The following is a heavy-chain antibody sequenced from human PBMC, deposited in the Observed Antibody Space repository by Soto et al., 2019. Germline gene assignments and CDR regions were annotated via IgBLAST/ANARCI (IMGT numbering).Heavy chain of an antibody. CDR2: IIPTFGTA. CDR1: GGTFSSYA. J-gene: IGHJ6*02. Sequence: SVKVSCKASGGTFSSYAISWVRQAPGQGLEWMGGIIPTFGTANYAQKFQGRVTITADKSTSTAYMELSSLRSEDTAVYYCASKKAYYGSGIQPYYYYGMDVWGQGTTVTVSS. CDR3: ASKKAYYGSGIQPYYYYGMDV. V-gene: IGHV1-69*06. D-gene: IGHD3-10*01.